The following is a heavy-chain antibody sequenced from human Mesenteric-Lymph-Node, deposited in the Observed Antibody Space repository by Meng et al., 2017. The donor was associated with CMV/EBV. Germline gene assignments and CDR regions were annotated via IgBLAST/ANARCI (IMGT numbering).Heavy chain of an antibody. Sequence: TFTGYLIHWVRQAPGQGLEWMGWINPNSGGTNYAQKFQGRVTMTRDTSITTAYMELNRLMSDDTAVYYCARGPARPYHPYYYYGMDVWGQGTTVTVSS. CDR2: INPNSGGT. V-gene: IGHV1-2*02. CDR1: TFTGYL. J-gene: IGHJ6*02. CDR3: ARGPARPYHPYYYYGMDV. D-gene: IGHD6-6*01.